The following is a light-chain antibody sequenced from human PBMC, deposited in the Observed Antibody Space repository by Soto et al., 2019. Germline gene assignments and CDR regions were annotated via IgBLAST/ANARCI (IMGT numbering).Light chain of an antibody. Sequence: DIQMTQSPSSLSASVGDRVTITCRASQGISNYLAWYQQKPGKVPKLLIYAASTLQLGVPSRFSGSGSGTDFTHTISIRQPEDVATYYCQKHNSAPFTFGPGTKVDIK. J-gene: IGKJ3*01. V-gene: IGKV1-27*01. CDR3: QKHNSAPFT. CDR1: QGISNY. CDR2: AAS.